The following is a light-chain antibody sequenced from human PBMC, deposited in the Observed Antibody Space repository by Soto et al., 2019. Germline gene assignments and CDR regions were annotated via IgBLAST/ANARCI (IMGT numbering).Light chain of an antibody. CDR2: DAS. CDR1: QSVSSY. CDR3: QQRSYWLT. Sequence: EIVLTQSPATLSLSPGARAPLSCRASQSVSSYLAWYQQKPGQAPRLLIYDASNRATGVPARFSGSGSGTDFTLTISSLEPEDFAVYYCQQRSYWLTFGGGTKVDIK. V-gene: IGKV3-11*01. J-gene: IGKJ4*01.